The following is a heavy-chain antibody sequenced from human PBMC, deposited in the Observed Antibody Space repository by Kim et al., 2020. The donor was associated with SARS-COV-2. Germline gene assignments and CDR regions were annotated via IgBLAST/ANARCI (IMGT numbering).Heavy chain of an antibody. CDR3: ARVVGRYCSGGSCYSIDY. Sequence: GGSLRLSCAASGFTFSSYAMHWVRQAPGKGLEWVAVISYDGSNKYYADSVKGRFTISRDNSKNTLYLQMNSLRAEDTAVYYCARVVGRYCSGGSCYSIDYWGQGTLVTVSS. D-gene: IGHD2-15*01. V-gene: IGHV3-30-3*01. CDR2: ISYDGSNK. CDR1: GFTFSSYA. J-gene: IGHJ4*02.